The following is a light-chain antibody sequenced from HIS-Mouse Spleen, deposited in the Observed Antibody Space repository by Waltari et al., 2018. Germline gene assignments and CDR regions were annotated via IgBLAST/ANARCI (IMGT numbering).Light chain of an antibody. Sequence: EIVLTQSPGTLSLSPGESATLSCRASPSVSRSYLAWYQQKPGQAPRLLIYGASSRATGIPDRFSGSGSGTDFTLTISRLEPEDFAVYYCQQYGSSPWTFGQGTKVEIK. CDR3: QQYGSSPWT. CDR2: GAS. J-gene: IGKJ1*01. V-gene: IGKV3-20*01. CDR1: PSVSRSY.